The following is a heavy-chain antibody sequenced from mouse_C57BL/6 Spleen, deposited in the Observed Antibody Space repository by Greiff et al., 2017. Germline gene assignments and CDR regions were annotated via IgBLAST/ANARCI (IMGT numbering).Heavy chain of an antibody. Sequence: EVQLQQSGPELVKPGASVKISCKASGYTFTDYYLNWVKQSHGKSIEWIGDINPNNGGTSYNQKLKGKATLTVDKSSSTAYMELRSLTSEDSAFYYCARGGSSSYAMDYWGQGTSVTVSS. CDR3: ARGGSSSYAMDY. CDR1: GYTFTDYY. V-gene: IGHV1-26*01. D-gene: IGHD1-1*01. CDR2: INPNNGGT. J-gene: IGHJ4*01.